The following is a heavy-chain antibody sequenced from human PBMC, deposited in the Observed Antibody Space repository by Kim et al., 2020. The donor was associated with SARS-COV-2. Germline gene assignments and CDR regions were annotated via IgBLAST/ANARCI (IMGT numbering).Heavy chain of an antibody. D-gene: IGHD3-10*01. Sequence: GESLKISCKGSGYSFTSYWISWVRQMPGKGLEWMGRIDPSDSYTNYSPSFQGHVTISADKSISTAYLQWSSLKASDTAMYYCARLQGPNKLLWFGELFDYWGQRTLVTVSS. CDR1: GYSFTSYW. CDR3: ARLQGPNKLLWFGELFDY. CDR2: IDPSDSYT. V-gene: IGHV5-10-1*01. J-gene: IGHJ4*02.